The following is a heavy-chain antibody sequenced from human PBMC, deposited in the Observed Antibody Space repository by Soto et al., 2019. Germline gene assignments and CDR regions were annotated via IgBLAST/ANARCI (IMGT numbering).Heavy chain of an antibody. Sequence: QVQLVQSGAEVKKPGSSLKVSCKAAGGTFSSYAISWVRQAPGQGLEWMGGIIPIFGTANYAQKFQGRVTITADESTSTVYMELSSLRSEETAVYYSASHGVGATFFDYWGQGTLVTVS. CDR3: ASHGVGATFFDY. V-gene: IGHV1-69*01. CDR1: GGTFSSYA. J-gene: IGHJ4*02. CDR2: IIPIFGTA. D-gene: IGHD1-26*01.